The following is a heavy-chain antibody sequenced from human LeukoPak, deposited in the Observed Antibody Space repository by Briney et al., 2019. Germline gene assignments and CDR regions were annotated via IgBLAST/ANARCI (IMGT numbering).Heavy chain of an antibody. J-gene: IGHJ4*02. D-gene: IGHD1-7*01. Sequence: ASMKVSCKASGYTFTSYAMHWVRQAPGQRLEWMGWINAGNGNTKYSQEFQGRVTITRDTSASTAYMELSSLRSEDMAVYYCAREHNWSYVLDYWGQGTLVTVSS. CDR2: INAGNGNT. CDR3: AREHNWSYVLDY. CDR1: GYTFTSYA. V-gene: IGHV1-3*03.